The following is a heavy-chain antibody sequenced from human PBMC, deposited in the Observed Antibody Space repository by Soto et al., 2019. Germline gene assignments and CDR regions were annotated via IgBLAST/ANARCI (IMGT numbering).Heavy chain of an antibody. CDR1: GGSISSGGYY. CDR2: IYYSGST. V-gene: IGHV4-31*03. J-gene: IGHJ3*02. D-gene: IGHD3-9*01. CDR3: ARGLIDILTGYPHAAFDI. Sequence: SETLSLTCTVSGGSISSGGYYWSWIRQHPGKGLEWIGYIYYSGSTYYNPSLKSRVTISVDTSKNQFSLKLSSVTAADTAVYYCARGLIDILTGYPHAAFDIWGQGTMVPVSS.